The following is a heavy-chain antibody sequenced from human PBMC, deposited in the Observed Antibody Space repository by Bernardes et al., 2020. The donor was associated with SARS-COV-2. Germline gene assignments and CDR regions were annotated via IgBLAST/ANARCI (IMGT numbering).Heavy chain of an antibody. CDR1: GGSFSGYY. J-gene: IGHJ5*02. V-gene: IGHV4-34*01. CDR2: INHSGST. D-gene: IGHD3-3*01. Sequence: SETLSLTCAVYGGSFSGYYWSWIRQPPGKGLEWIGEINHSGSTNYNPSLKSRVTISVDTSKNQFSLKLSSVTAADTAVYYCARGDTDFWSDGSRGDFDPWGQGTLVTVSS. CDR3: ARGDTDFWSDGSRGDFDP.